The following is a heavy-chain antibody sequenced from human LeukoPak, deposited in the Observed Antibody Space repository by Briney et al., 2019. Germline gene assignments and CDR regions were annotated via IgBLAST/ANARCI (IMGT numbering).Heavy chain of an antibody. CDR2: ISSGGTTI. Sequence: GGSLRLSCTASGFTFSSYEMDWVRQAPGKGLEWVSYISSGGTTIYYADSVKGRLTISRDNSKNSLYLQMNSLRAEDTAVYYCARDRSTVTTWVDYWGQGTLVTVSS. V-gene: IGHV3-48*03. D-gene: IGHD4-17*01. CDR3: ARDRSTVTTWVDY. CDR1: GFTFSSYE. J-gene: IGHJ4*02.